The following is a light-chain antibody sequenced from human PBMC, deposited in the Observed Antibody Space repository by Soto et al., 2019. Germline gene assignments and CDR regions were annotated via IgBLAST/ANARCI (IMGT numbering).Light chain of an antibody. CDR1: QTISSW. Sequence: DIQMTQSPSTLSASVGDRVIITCRASQTISSWLAWYQQKPGKAPKLLIYKASSLESGVPSRFSGSGSGTEFTLTISSLQPDDFATYYCQQYNSYSLFGPGTKVEIK. CDR2: KAS. CDR3: QQYNSYSL. J-gene: IGKJ3*01. V-gene: IGKV1-5*03.